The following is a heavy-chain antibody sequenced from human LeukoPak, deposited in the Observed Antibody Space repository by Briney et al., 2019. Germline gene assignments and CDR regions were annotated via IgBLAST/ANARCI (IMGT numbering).Heavy chain of an antibody. CDR2: INPSGGST. V-gene: IGHV1-46*01. Sequence: ASVKVSCKASGYTFTSYGISWVRQAPGQGLEWMGIINPSGGSTSYAQKFQGRVTMTRDTSTSTVYMELSSLRSEDTAVYYCATQYYDFWSGYYTGGMDYYYYGMDVWGQGTTVTVSS. CDR1: GYTFTSYG. D-gene: IGHD3-3*01. J-gene: IGHJ6*02. CDR3: ATQYYDFWSGYYTGGMDYYYYGMDV.